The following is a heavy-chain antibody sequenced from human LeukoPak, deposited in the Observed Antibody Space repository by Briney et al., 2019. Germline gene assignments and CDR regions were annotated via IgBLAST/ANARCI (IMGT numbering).Heavy chain of an antibody. V-gene: IGHV1-18*01. Sequence: GASVKVSFKASGNSFNTYGISWLRQAPGQGLGWMGWINVNTKYARKFQGRVTMTTDTATSTAYMELRSLRSDDTAVYFCARAPRCNTESCNSWFDPWGQGTLVTVSS. CDR1: GNSFNTYG. D-gene: IGHD2/OR15-2a*01. CDR2: INVNT. J-gene: IGHJ5*02. CDR3: ARAPRCNTESCNSWFDP.